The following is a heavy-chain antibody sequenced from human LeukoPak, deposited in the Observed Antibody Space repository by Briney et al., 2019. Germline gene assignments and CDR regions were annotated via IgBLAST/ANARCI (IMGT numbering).Heavy chain of an antibody. V-gene: IGHV3-9*01. CDR1: GFTFDDYA. CDR2: ISWNSGSI. CDR3: ARVEVRGVIAYYFDY. J-gene: IGHJ4*02. D-gene: IGHD3-10*01. Sequence: GGSLRLSCAASGFTFDDYAMHRVRQAPGKGLEWVSGISWNSGSIGYADSVKGRFTISRDNSKNTLYLQMNSLRAEDTAVYYCARVEVRGVIAYYFDYWGQGTLVTVSS.